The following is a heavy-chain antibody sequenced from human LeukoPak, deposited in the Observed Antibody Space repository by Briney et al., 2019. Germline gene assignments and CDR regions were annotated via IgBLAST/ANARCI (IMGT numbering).Heavy chain of an antibody. CDR2: IGATGSST. D-gene: IGHD3-10*01. J-gene: IGHJ4*02. CDR3: AKRGGGNYFDY. Sequence: PGGSLRLSCAVSGFTFSSYAMYWVRQAPGKGLEWVPAIGATGSSTYYADSVKGRFTISRDNSKNTLYLQMNSLRAEDTAVYYCAKRGGGNYFDYWGQGTLVTVSS. V-gene: IGHV3-23*01. CDR1: GFTFSSYA.